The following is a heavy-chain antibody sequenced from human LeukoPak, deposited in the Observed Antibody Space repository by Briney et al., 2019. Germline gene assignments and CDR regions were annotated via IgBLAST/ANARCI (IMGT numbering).Heavy chain of an antibody. D-gene: IGHD5-18*01. Sequence: SETLSLTCTVSGGSISSYYWSWIRQPPGKGLEWIGYIYDSGSTNYNPSLKSRVTISVDTSKNQFSLKLSSVTAADTAVYYCARLSYDYTAMEGYYFDYWGQGTLVTVSS. CDR2: IYDSGST. J-gene: IGHJ4*02. CDR3: ARLSYDYTAMEGYYFDY. CDR1: GGSISSYY. V-gene: IGHV4-59*08.